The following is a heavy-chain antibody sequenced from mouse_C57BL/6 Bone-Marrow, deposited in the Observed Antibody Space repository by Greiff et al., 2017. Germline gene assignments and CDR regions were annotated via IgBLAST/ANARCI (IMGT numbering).Heavy chain of an antibody. CDR1: GYTFTSYW. Sequence: QVQLKQPGAELVKPGASVKMSCKASGYTFTSYWITWVKQRPGQGLEWIGDIYPGSGSTNYNEKFKSKATLTVDTSPSTAYMQLSSLTSEDSAVYYCARWFYDYALDYWGQGTTLTVSS. V-gene: IGHV1-55*01. J-gene: IGHJ2*01. D-gene: IGHD2-4*01. CDR2: IYPGSGST. CDR3: ARWFYDYALDY.